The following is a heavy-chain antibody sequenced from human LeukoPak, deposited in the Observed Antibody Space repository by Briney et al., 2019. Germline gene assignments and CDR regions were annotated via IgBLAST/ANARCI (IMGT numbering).Heavy chain of an antibody. D-gene: IGHD5-24*01. Sequence: GASVKVSCKTSGYSFVAYYKHWLRQAPGQGLEWMGRINSDSGDSKFAQKFQGRVTMTRDKSINTVYMEVSRLTSDDTAVYYCAREASADGHFFDSWGQGSLVTVSS. V-gene: IGHV1-2*02. CDR3: AREASADGHFFDS. CDR2: INSDSGDS. CDR1: GYSFVAYY. J-gene: IGHJ4*02.